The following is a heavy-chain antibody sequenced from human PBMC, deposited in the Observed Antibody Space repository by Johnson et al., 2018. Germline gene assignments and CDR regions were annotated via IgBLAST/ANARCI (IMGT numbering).Heavy chain of an antibody. CDR2: IDWDDDK. Sequence: QVTLKESGPALVKPTQTLTLTCTFSGFSLSTSGMCVSWIRQPPGKALEWLALIDWDDDKYYSTSLKTRLTISKDTSKNQVVLTTTNMDPVDTATYYCARSRGQTYYYYYGMDVWGQGTTVTVSS. V-gene: IGHV2-70*01. J-gene: IGHJ6*02. CDR1: GFSLSTSGMC. CDR3: ARSRGQTYYYYYGMDV.